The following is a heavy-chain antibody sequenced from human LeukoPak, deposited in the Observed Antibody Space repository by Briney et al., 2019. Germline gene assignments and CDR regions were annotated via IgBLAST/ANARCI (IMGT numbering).Heavy chain of an antibody. CDR3: ARGGGGLGV. Sequence: GGSLRLSCAASGFTFSDYRMYWVRQPPGKGLVWASYINTDGRTTKYADSVRGRFTISGDNAKNTLYLQMNSLRAEDTAVHYCARGGGGLGVWGQGTTVTVSS. V-gene: IGHV3-74*03. CDR2: INTDGRTT. CDR1: GFTFSDYR. J-gene: IGHJ6*02.